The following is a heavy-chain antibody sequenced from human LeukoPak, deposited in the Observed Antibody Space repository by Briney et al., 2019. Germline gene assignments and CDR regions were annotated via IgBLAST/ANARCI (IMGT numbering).Heavy chain of an antibody. CDR1: GGSFSGYY. D-gene: IGHD3-3*01. CDR2: MYYTGST. Sequence: PSETLSLTCAVYGGSFSGYYWGWIRQPPGKGLEWIGTMYYTGSTYYNPSLKSRVTMSVGTSKDQFSLNLSSVTATDTAVYYCARLDYFRSGSYADWGQGTLVTVSS. J-gene: IGHJ4*02. CDR3: ARLDYFRSGSYAD. V-gene: IGHV4-34*01.